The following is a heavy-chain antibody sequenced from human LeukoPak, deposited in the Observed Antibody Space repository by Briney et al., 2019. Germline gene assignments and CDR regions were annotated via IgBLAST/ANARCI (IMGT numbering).Heavy chain of an antibody. Sequence: SETLSLTCTVSGGSISSYYWSWIRQPAGKGLEWIGRIYTSGSTNYNPSLKSRVTMSVDTSKNQFSLKLSSVTAADTAVYYCARDLDHGDEHYAFDIWGQGTMVTVSS. D-gene: IGHD4-17*01. J-gene: IGHJ3*02. CDR3: ARDLDHGDEHYAFDI. V-gene: IGHV4-4*07. CDR2: IYTSGST. CDR1: GGSISSYY.